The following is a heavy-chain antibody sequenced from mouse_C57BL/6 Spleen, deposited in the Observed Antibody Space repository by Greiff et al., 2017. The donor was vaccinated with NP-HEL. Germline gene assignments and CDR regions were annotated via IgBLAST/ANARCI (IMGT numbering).Heavy chain of an antibody. CDR3: ARRGITTVVAPAY. J-gene: IGHJ3*01. Sequence: WVKQRPGQGLEWIGEIDPSDSYTNYNQKFKGKATLTVDTSSSTAYMQLSSLTSEDSAVYYCARRGITTVVAPAYWGQGTLVTVSA. CDR2: IDPSDSYT. D-gene: IGHD1-1*01. V-gene: IGHV1-50*01.